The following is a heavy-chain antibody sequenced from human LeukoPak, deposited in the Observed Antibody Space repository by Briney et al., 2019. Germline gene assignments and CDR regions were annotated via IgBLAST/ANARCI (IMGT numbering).Heavy chain of an antibody. Sequence: GTSVTVSCKASGYTFTGYYMHWVRQAPGQGLEWMGRINPNSGGTYSAQKFQGRVTMTRDTSISTAYMELSRLRFDDTAVYCCARAKGAVDHNWFDPWGQGTLVTVSS. J-gene: IGHJ5*02. CDR3: ARAKGAVDHNWFDP. D-gene: IGHD6-19*01. V-gene: IGHV1-2*06. CDR1: GYTFTGYY. CDR2: INPNSGGT.